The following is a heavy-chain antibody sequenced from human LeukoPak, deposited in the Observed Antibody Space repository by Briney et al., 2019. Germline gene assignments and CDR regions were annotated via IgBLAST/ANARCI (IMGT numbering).Heavy chain of an antibody. CDR2: IYYSGST. Sequence: PSETLSLTCTVSGGSVSSGSYYWSWIRQPPGKGLEWIGYIYYSGSTNYNPSLKSRVTISVGTSKNQFSLKLSSVTAADTAVYYCAREGIAAAGTLSSGLDVWGKGTTVTVSS. CDR1: GGSVSSGSYY. V-gene: IGHV4-61*01. CDR3: AREGIAAAGTLSSGLDV. J-gene: IGHJ6*04. D-gene: IGHD6-13*01.